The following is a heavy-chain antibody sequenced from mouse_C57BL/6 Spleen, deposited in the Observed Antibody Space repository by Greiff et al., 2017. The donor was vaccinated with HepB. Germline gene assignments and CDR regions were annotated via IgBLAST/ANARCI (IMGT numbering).Heavy chain of an antibody. V-gene: IGHV5-17*01. CDR1: GFTFSDYG. CDR3: ARRHGSAWFAY. Sequence: EVNVVESGGGLVKPGGSLKLSCAASGFTFSDYGMHWVRQAPEKGLEWVAYISSGSSTIYYADTVKGRFTISRDNAKNTLFLQMTSLRSEDTAMYYCARRHGSAWFAYWGQGTLVTVSA. CDR2: ISSGSSTI. J-gene: IGHJ3*01. D-gene: IGHD3-1*01.